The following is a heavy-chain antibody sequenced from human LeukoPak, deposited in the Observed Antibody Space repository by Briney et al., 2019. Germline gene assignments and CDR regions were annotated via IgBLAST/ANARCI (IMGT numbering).Heavy chain of an antibody. CDR2: INHSGST. V-gene: IGHV4-34*01. Sequence: PSETLSLTCAVYGGSFSGYYWSWIREPPGKGLEWIGEINHSGSTNYNPSLKSRVTISVDTSKNQFSLKLSSVTAADTAVYYCARGPGYSYGLIFEYYYYYYMDVWGKGTTVTISS. CDR3: ARGPGYSYGLIFEYYYYYYMDV. D-gene: IGHD5-18*01. CDR1: GGSFSGYY. J-gene: IGHJ6*03.